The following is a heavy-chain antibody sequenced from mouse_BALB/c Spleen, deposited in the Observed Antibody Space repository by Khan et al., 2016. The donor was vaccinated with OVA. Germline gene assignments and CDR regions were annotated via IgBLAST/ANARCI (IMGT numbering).Heavy chain of an antibody. J-gene: IGHJ3*02. CDR1: GYIFTDYY. CDR3: ARGYYYGSTSWFGY. Sequence: QIQLVQSGPELVNPGASVKISCKASGYIFTDYYINWVKQKPGQGLEWIGWIYPGNGNTKYNENFKGKATLTVDTSSSTAYMQLSSLTSEDTAVYFCARGYYYGSTSWFGYWGQGTLVTVST. D-gene: IGHD1-1*01. CDR2: IYPGNGNT. V-gene: IGHV1-84*02.